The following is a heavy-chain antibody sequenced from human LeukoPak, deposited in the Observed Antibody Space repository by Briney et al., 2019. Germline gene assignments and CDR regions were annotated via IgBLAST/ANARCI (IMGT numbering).Heavy chain of an antibody. V-gene: IGHV3-9*01. J-gene: IGHJ5*02. CDR2: ISWNSGSM. CDR3: AKDMSPHYDSSGYYQNWFDP. CDR1: GFTFDDYA. Sequence: PGGSLRLSCAASGFTFDDYAMHWVRQAPGKGLEWVSSISWNSGSMGYADSVKGRFTISRDNAKNSLYLQMNSLRAEDTALYYCAKDMSPHYDSSGYYQNWFDPWGQGTLVTVSS. D-gene: IGHD3-22*01.